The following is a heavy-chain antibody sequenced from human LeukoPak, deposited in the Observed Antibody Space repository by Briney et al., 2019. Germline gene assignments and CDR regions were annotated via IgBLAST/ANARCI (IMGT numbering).Heavy chain of an antibody. CDR3: AKRGFVIRVILVGFHKEAYYFDS. D-gene: IGHD3-22*01. V-gene: IGHV3-23*01. J-gene: IGHJ4*02. CDR1: GLTLSNYG. Sequence: SGRSLRLSCAVSGLTLSNYGMRWVRKATGKRRERHPGINDSGCLTNYTDSVMGRFPISRNNRKNTLYLQLNTLSAEDTAVYFCAKRGFVIRVILVGFHKEAYYFDSWGRGALVAVSS. CDR2: INDSGCLT.